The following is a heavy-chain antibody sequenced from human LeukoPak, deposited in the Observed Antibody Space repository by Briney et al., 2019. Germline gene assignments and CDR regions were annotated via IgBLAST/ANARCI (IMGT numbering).Heavy chain of an antibody. D-gene: IGHD3-10*01. V-gene: IGHV3-30-3*01. CDR2: ISYDGSNK. CDR3: ARSGGSGSYYKSRYFDL. CDR1: GFTFSSYA. J-gene: IGHJ2*01. Sequence: GGPLRLSCAASGFTFSSYAMHWVRQAPGKGLEWVAVISYDGSNKYYADSVKGRFTISRDNSKNTLYLQMNSLRAEDTAVYYCARSGGSGSYYKSRYFDLWGRGTLVTVSS.